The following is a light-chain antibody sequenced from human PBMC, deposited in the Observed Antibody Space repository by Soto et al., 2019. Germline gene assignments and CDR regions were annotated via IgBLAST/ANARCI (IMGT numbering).Light chain of an antibody. V-gene: IGLV2-14*03. CDR3: SSYTSSSTLYVI. Sequence: QSALTQPASVSGSPGQSITISCTGTSSDVGGYNYVSWYQQHPGKAPKLMIYDVSDRPSGVSNRFSGSKSGTTASLTISGLQAEDEADYYCSSYTSSSTLYVIFGGGTQLTVL. CDR1: SSDVGGYNY. CDR2: DVS. J-gene: IGLJ2*01.